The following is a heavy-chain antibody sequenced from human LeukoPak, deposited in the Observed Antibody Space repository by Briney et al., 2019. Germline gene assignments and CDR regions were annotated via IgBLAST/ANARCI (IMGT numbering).Heavy chain of an antibody. D-gene: IGHD4-17*01. CDR2: IYSGGST. J-gene: IGHJ4*02. V-gene: IGHV3-66*01. Sequence: PGGSLRLSCAASGFTVSSNYMSWVRQAPGKGLEWVSLIYSGGSTCYADSVKGRFTISRDNSKNTLYLQMNSLRADDTAVYYCARASYGDYFDYWGQGTLVTVSS. CDR1: GFTVSSNY. CDR3: ARASYGDYFDY.